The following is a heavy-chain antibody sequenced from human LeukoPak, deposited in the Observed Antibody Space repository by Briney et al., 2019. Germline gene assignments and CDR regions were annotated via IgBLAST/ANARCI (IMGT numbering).Heavy chain of an antibody. D-gene: IGHD4-17*01. V-gene: IGHV3-74*01. J-gene: IGHJ4*02. CDR2: INGAGSSI. CDR3: ARGGDYKNDY. Sequence: GGSQRLSCAASGFTFSSYWMHWVRQTPGKGLVWVSRINGAGSSISYADSVKGRVTISRDNAKNTLYLQMNNLRAEDTAVYYCARGGDYKNDYWGQGTLVTVSS. CDR1: GFTFSSYW.